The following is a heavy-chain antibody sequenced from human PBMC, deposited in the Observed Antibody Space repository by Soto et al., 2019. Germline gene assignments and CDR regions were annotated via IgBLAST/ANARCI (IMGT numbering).Heavy chain of an antibody. J-gene: IGHJ4*02. V-gene: IGHV4-34*01. Sequence: SATRSLTCSFSGASFSDSYLTWLRQPPGKGLEWIGEIDHSGSTNYSPSLRRRVTISVDTSKNQFSLELTSVTAADTAVYYCARLGPEWLQFRGYFDYWGQGTLVTVSS. CDR3: ARLGPEWLQFRGYFDY. CDR2: IDHSGST. D-gene: IGHD5-12*01. CDR1: GASFSDSY.